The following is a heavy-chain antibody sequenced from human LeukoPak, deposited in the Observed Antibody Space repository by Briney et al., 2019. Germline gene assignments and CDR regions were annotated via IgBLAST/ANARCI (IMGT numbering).Heavy chain of an antibody. V-gene: IGHV3-48*03. J-gene: IGHJ4*02. D-gene: IGHD6-19*01. Sequence: GGSLRLSCAASGFTFSSYEMNWVRQAPGKGLEWVSYISSSGSTIYYADSVRGRFTISRDNAKNSLYLQMNSLRAEDTAVYYCARGRGWYPDYWGQGTLVTVSS. CDR1: GFTFSSYE. CDR2: ISSSGSTI. CDR3: ARGRGWYPDY.